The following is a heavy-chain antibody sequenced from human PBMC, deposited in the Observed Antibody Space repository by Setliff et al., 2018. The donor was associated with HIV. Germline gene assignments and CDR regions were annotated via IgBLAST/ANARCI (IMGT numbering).Heavy chain of an antibody. CDR1: GGSFNGYY. D-gene: IGHD3-22*01. V-gene: IGHV4-4*07. CDR3: ARGLSFYDPGGFDY. CDR2: IYTSGST. Sequence: SETLSLTCTVSGGSFNGYYWSWIRQPAGKGLEWIGRIYTSGSTNYNPSLKSRVTIPVDTSKNQFSLKLSSVTAADTAVYYCARGLSFYDPGGFDYWGQGTLVTVSS. J-gene: IGHJ4*02.